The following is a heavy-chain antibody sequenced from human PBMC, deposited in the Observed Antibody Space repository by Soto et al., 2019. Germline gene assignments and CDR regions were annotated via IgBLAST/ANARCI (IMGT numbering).Heavy chain of an antibody. CDR1: GYSFTSYW. V-gene: IGHV5-10-1*01. D-gene: IGHD1-26*01. Sequence: GASLKISCKGSGYSFTSYWISWVRQMPGKGLEWMGRIDPSDSYTSYSPSFQGHVTISADKSISTAYLQWSSLKASDTAMYYCARGIVGATTIDYWGQGTLVTVSS. CDR2: IDPSDSYT. J-gene: IGHJ4*02. CDR3: ARGIVGATTIDY.